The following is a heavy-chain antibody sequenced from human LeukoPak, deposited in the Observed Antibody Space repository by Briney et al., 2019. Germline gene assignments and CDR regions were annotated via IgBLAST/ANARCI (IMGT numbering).Heavy chain of an antibody. CDR1: GGTFSSYA. V-gene: IGHV1-69*13. Sequence: SVKVSCKASGGTFSSYAISWVRQAPGQGLEWMGGIIAIFGTANYAQKFQGRVTITADESTSTAYMELGSLRSEDTAVYYCARDDVWDDFWSGYSLFDPWGQGTLVTVSS. J-gene: IGHJ5*02. CDR3: ARDDVWDDFWSGYSLFDP. CDR2: IIAIFGTA. D-gene: IGHD3-3*01.